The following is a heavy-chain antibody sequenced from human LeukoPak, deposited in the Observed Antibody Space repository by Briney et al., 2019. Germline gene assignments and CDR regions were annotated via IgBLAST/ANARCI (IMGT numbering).Heavy chain of an antibody. D-gene: IGHD2-21*02. V-gene: IGHV3-23*01. CDR3: ARDGRLSTAYCGGDCDLGYYDL. CDR1: GFTFSSYA. J-gene: IGHJ2*01. CDR2: ISGSGGST. Sequence: PGGSLRLSCAASGFTFSSYAMSWVRQAPGKGLEWVSAISGSGGSTYYADSVKGRFTISRDNSKNTLYLQMNSLRAEDTAVYYCARDGRLSTAYCGGDCDLGYYDLWGRGTLVTVSS.